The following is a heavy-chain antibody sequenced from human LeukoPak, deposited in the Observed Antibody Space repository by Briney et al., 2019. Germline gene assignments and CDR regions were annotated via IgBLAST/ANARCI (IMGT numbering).Heavy chain of an antibody. D-gene: IGHD3-9*01. CDR3: ATDQRYAFDY. V-gene: IGHV3-48*02. Sequence: GGSLRLSCATSGFSFTDYPMNWVRQAPGKGLEWISNIRTTAEGAKYAYYADSVKGRVTISRDDGKNTLYLHMNSLRDEDTAVYYCATDQRYAFDYWGQGILVTVSS. CDR2: IRTTAEGAKYA. CDR1: GFSFTDYP. J-gene: IGHJ4*02.